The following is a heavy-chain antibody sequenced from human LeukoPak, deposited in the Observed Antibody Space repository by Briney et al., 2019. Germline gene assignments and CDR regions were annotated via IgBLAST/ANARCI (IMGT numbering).Heavy chain of an antibody. CDR3: AKAVPATATPPHFDY. CDR2: MTISGGGT. D-gene: IGHD2-2*01. Sequence: PGGSLRLSCAASGFIFSNYAMAWVRQAPGKGLEWVSSMTISGGGTYYADSVKGRFTISRDNSKNTLYLQMNSLRAEDTAVYYCAKAVPATATPPHFDYWGQGTLVTVSS. CDR1: GFIFSNYA. J-gene: IGHJ4*02. V-gene: IGHV3-23*01.